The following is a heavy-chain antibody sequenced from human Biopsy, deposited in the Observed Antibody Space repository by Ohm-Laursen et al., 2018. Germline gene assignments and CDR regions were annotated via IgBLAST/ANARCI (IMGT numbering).Heavy chain of an antibody. J-gene: IGHJ4*02. D-gene: IGHD3-22*01. CDR1: GVSISSYF. CDR2: VSYSGNT. V-gene: IGHV4-59*08. Sequence: SDTLSLTCTVSGVSISSYFWSWIRQPLGKGLEWIGYVSYSGNTKYNPSLKSRVIISADTSKNQFSLKLSSVTAADTAMYYCAAYYYDSSGYFYAFHYWGQGTQVTVSS. CDR3: AAYYYDSSGYFYAFHY.